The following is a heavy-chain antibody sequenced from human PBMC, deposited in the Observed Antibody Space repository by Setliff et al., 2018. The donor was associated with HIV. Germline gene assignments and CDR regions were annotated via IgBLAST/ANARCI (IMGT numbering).Heavy chain of an antibody. CDR2: VYTSGNT. Sequence: SETLSLTCSVSGAPITNSYWSWIRQSPGKRLEWIGYVYTSGNTNYNPSLKSRVTISLDTSRNQRSLKLTSVTAADTAVYYCARVAYGDYSNYYYYYMDVWGKGTTVTVSS. CDR1: GAPITNSY. CDR3: ARVAYGDYSNYYYYYMDV. D-gene: IGHD4-17*01. J-gene: IGHJ6*03. V-gene: IGHV4-4*09.